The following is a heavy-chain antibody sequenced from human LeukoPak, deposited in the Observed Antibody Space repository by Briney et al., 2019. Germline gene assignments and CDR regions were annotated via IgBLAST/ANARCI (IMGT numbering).Heavy chain of an antibody. J-gene: IGHJ4*02. CDR3: ARIRGSGSYYSCGY. D-gene: IGHD3-10*01. V-gene: IGHV1-8*01. CDR2: MNPNSGNT. Sequence: ASVKVSRTASGYTFTSYDINWVRQATGQGLEWMGRMNPNSGNTGYAQKFQGRVTMTRNTSISTAYMELSSLRSEDADVYVCARIRGSGSYYSCGYWGQGTLVTVSS. CDR1: GYTFTSYD.